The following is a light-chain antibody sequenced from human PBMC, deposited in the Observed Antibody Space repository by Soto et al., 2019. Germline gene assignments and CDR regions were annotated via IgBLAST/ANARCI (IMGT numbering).Light chain of an antibody. Sequence: DIVMTQSPGTLSLSPGARATLSCRASQSVSDDFLAWYQQKPGQAPRLVISGASTRATGIPDRFRGSGSGTDFTLTIIRLEPEDFAVYYCQQYGSTPYTFGQGTILEIK. CDR3: QQYGSTPYT. J-gene: IGKJ2*01. CDR1: QSVSDDF. V-gene: IGKV3-20*01. CDR2: GAS.